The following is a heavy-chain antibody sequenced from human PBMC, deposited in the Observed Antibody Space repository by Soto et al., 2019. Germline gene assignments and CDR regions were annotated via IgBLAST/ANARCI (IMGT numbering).Heavy chain of an antibody. Sequence: PSETLSLTCTVSGGSISSYYWSWIRQPPGKGLEWIGYIHYSGSTNYNPSLKGRVTILVDMSKNQFSLKLTSVTAADTAVYYCAGDRSYNYGYWWFDPWGQGTLVTVSS. J-gene: IGHJ5*02. D-gene: IGHD5-18*01. CDR2: IHYSGST. V-gene: IGHV4-59*01. CDR1: GGSISSYY. CDR3: AGDRSYNYGYWWFDP.